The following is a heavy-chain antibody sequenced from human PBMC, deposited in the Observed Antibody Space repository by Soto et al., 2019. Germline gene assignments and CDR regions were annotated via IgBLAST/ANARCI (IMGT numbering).Heavy chain of an antibody. Sequence: ASVKVSCKASGYTFTSYGISWVRQAPGQGLEWMGWISAYNGNTNYAQKLQGRVTMTTDTSTSTAYMELRSLRSDDTAVYYCARDRYRVWELQPQTHDYWGQGTLVTVSS. CDR3: ARDRYRVWELQPQTHDY. J-gene: IGHJ4*02. CDR2: ISAYNGNT. D-gene: IGHD1-26*01. CDR1: GYTFTSYG. V-gene: IGHV1-18*01.